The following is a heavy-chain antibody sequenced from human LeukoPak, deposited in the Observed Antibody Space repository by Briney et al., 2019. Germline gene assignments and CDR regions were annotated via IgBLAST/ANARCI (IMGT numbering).Heavy chain of an antibody. J-gene: IGHJ4*02. CDR3: ARTYGDYVFPFDY. V-gene: IGHV1-2*02. Sequence: ASVKVSCKASGYTFTNHYMHWVRQARGQGLEWMGWINPNSGGTNYAQKFQGRVTMTRDTSISTAYMELSRLRSDDTAVYYCARTYGDYVFPFDYWGQGTLVTVSS. CDR2: INPNSGGT. D-gene: IGHD4-17*01. CDR1: GYTFTNHY.